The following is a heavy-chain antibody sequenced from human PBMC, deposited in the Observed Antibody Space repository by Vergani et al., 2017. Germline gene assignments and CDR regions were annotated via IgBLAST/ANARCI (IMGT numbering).Heavy chain of an antibody. CDR1: GGSVSSGSYY. D-gene: IGHD3-22*01. V-gene: IGHV4-61*10. CDR2: IYYSGST. CDR3: ARPSFAPPYYYDSSGYYPGAFDI. J-gene: IGHJ3*02. Sequence: QVQLQESGPGLVKPSETLSLTCTVSGGSVSSGSYYWSWIRQPAGKGLEWIGYIYYSGSTNYNPSLKSRVTISADKSISTAYLQWSSLKASDTAMYYCARPSFAPPYYYDSSGYYPGAFDIWGQGTMVTVSS.